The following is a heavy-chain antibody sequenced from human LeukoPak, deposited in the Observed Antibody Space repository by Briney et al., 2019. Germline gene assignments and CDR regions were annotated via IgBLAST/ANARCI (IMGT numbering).Heavy chain of an antibody. V-gene: IGHV3-23*01. CDR3: VHQVVAATSNYFDF. Sequence: GGALRLPCAAPGFTFSNYALSWVRQAPGKGLGWVSPITASGGGKYYADSVRGRFTISRDNSKNTLYLQMNSLRAEDTAVYYCVHQVVAATSNYFDFWGQGTLVTVSS. J-gene: IGHJ4*02. D-gene: IGHD2-15*01. CDR2: ITASGGGK. CDR1: GFTFSNYA.